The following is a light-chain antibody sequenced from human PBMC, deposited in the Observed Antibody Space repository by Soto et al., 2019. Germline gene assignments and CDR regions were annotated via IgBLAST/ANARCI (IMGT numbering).Light chain of an antibody. Sequence: QSVLTQPPSVSGAPGQRVTISCTGSSSNIGASYAVHWYQQLPGTAPKLLIYGNSNRPSGVPDRFSGSKSGTSASLAITGLQAEDEADYYCQSYDSSLRGSVFGGGTKVTVL. CDR3: QSYDSSLRGSV. CDR2: GNS. V-gene: IGLV1-40*01. J-gene: IGLJ3*02. CDR1: SSNIGASYA.